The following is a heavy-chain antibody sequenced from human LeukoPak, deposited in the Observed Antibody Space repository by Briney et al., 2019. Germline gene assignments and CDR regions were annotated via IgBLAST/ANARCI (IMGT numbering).Heavy chain of an antibody. CDR2: IYYSGST. D-gene: IGHD3-22*01. Sequence: SETLSPTCTVSGGSISSSSYYWSWIRQPPGKGLEWIGYIYYSGSTNYNPSLKSRVTISVDTSKNQFSLKLSSVTAADTAVYYCARGGGYYYDSSGYYFDYWGQGTLVTVSS. CDR1: GGSISSSSYY. J-gene: IGHJ4*02. CDR3: ARGGGYYYDSSGYYFDY. V-gene: IGHV4-61*01.